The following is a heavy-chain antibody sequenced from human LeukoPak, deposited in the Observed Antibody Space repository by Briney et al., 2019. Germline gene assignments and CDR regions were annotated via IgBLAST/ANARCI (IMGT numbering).Heavy chain of an antibody. D-gene: IGHD3/OR15-3a*01. J-gene: IGHJ4*02. CDR1: GFTFSSYG. V-gene: IGHV3-30*02. Sequence: GGSLRLSCAASGFTFSSYGMHWVRQAPGKGLEWVAFIRYDGSNKYYADSVKGRFTISRDSSKNTLYLQMNSLRAEDTAVYYCARDGPGTGFYFDYWGQGTLVTVSS. CDR2: IRYDGSNK. CDR3: ARDGPGTGFYFDY.